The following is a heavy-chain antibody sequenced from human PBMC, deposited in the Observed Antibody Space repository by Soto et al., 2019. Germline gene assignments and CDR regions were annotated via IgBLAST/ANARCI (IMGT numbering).Heavy chain of an antibody. Sequence: QVQLVQSGAEVKKPGASVKVSCKASGYTFTGYYMHWVRQAPGQGLEWMGWINPNSGGTNYAQKFQGWVTMTRDTSISTADMELSRLRSDDTAVYYCARDLGVAAAGTGPNPIMDVWGQGTTVTVSS. CDR1: GYTFTGYY. CDR3: ARDLGVAAAGTGPNPIMDV. V-gene: IGHV1-2*04. D-gene: IGHD6-13*01. J-gene: IGHJ6*02. CDR2: INPNSGGT.